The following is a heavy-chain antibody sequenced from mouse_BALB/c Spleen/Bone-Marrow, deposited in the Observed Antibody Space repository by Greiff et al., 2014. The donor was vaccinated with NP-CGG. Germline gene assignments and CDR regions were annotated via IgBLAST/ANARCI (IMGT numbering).Heavy chain of an antibody. D-gene: IGHD4-1*01. CDR1: GYSITSYYS. CDR3: ARFAGTPYTMDY. J-gene: IGHJ4*01. V-gene: IGHV3-1*02. Sequence: VQLQQSGPDLVKPSQSLSLTCTVTGYSITSYYSWHWIRQFPGNKLEWMGYIHYSGTTVYSPSLKSRISITRDTSNNQFFLQLNSVTTEDTATYYCARFAGTPYTMDYWGQGTSVTVSS. CDR2: IHYSGTT.